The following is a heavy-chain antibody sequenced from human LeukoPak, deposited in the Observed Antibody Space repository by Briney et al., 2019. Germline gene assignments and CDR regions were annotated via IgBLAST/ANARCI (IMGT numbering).Heavy chain of an antibody. CDR2: IIPIFGTA. CDR3: ARDRRGSIAARRSWFDP. D-gene: IGHD6-6*01. Sequence: ASVKVSCKASGGTFSSYAISWVRQAPGQGLEWMGGIIPIFGTANYAQKFQGRVTITTDESTSTAYMELSSLRSEDTAVYYCARDRRGSIAARRSWFDPWGQGTLVPVS. CDR1: GGTFSSYA. J-gene: IGHJ5*02. V-gene: IGHV1-69*05.